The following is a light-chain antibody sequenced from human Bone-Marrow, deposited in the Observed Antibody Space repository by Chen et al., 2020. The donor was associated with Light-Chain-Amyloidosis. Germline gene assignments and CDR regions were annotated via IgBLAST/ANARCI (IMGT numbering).Light chain of an antibody. Sequence: SYDLTQLPSVSVSPGQTARIPCSGDDLPTKYAYWYQQKPGQAPVLVIHRDTERPSGISERFSGSSSGTTATLTISGVQAEDEADYHCQSADSSGTYEVIFGGGTKLTVL. V-gene: IGLV3-25*03. CDR1: DLPTKY. J-gene: IGLJ2*01. CDR3: QSADSSGTYEVI. CDR2: RDT.